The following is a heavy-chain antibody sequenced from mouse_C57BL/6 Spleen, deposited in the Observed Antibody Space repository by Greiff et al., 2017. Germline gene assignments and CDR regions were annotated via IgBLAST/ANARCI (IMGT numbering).Heavy chain of an antibody. V-gene: IGHV1-82*01. Sequence: QAQLQQSGPELVKPGASVKISCKASGYAFSSSWLNWVKQRPGKGLEWIGRIYPGDGDTNYNGKFKGKATLTADKSSSTAYMQLSSLTYEDAAVYFCARGGRGGDYWGQGTTLTVSS. CDR3: ARGGRGGDY. CDR2: IYPGDGDT. J-gene: IGHJ2*01. D-gene: IGHD3-3*01. CDR1: GYAFSSSW.